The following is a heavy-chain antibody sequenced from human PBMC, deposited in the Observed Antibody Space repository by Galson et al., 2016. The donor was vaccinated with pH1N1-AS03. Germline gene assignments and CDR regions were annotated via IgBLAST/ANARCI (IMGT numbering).Heavy chain of an antibody. J-gene: IGHJ6*02. V-gene: IGHV4-59*01. Sequence: SETLSLTCTVSGAGGSFSGYYWNWIRQPPGKGLEWIGNMYSTGTTNYHPSLKSRVTMSVDTSRNQFSLRLSSVTAADTAIYYCARSIPRVMMQDGMDVWGQGTTVTVSS. D-gene: IGHD2-2*02. CDR2: MYSTGTT. CDR3: ARSIPRVMMQDGMDV. CDR1: GAGGSFSGYY.